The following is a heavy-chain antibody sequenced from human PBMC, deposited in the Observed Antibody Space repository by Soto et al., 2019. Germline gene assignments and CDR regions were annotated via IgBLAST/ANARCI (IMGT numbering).Heavy chain of an antibody. Sequence: QVQLVESGGGVVQPGRSLRLSCAASGFTFSSYAMHWVRQAPGKGLEWVAVISYDGSNKYYADSVKGRSTISRDNSKNTLYLQMNSLRAEDTAVYYCARDTGYSSSWYLDLGYFQHWGQGTLVTVSS. CDR1: GFTFSSYA. CDR3: ARDTGYSSSWYLDLGYFQH. D-gene: IGHD6-13*01. J-gene: IGHJ1*01. CDR2: ISYDGSNK. V-gene: IGHV3-30-3*01.